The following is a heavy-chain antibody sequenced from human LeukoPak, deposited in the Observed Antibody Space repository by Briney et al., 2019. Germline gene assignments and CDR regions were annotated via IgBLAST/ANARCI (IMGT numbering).Heavy chain of an antibody. CDR2: ISYDGSTK. D-gene: IGHD3-10*01. Sequence: PGGSLRLSCAASGFIFSTHGMHWVRQAPGKGLEWVPLISYDGSTKYYADSVEGRFTISRDNSKSTLYLQLNSLRVEDTAVYYCAKDRHFYGAGTYYNLDYWGQGTLVTVSS. V-gene: IGHV3-30*18. J-gene: IGHJ4*02. CDR3: AKDRHFYGAGTYYNLDY. CDR1: GFIFSTHG.